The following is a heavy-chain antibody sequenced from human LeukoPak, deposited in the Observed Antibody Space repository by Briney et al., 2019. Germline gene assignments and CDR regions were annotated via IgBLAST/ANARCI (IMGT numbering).Heavy chain of an antibody. J-gene: IGHJ6*03. V-gene: IGHV4-59*08. D-gene: IGHD6-19*01. Sequence: SETLSLTCTVSGGSISSYYWSWIRQPPGKGLEWIGYIYYSGSTNYNPSLKSRVTISVDTSKNQFSLKLTSVTAADTAVYYCARHLGSSGYYYYYYYTDVWGKGTTVTVSS. CDR1: GGSISSYY. CDR3: ARHLGSSGYYYYYYYTDV. CDR2: IYYSGST.